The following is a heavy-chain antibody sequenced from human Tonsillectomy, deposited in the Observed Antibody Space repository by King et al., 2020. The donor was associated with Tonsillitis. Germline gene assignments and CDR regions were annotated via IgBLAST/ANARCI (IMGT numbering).Heavy chain of an antibody. CDR3: ARDRGSGWYGYFQH. CDR1: GGSISTYY. J-gene: IGHJ1*01. CDR2: IYYSGST. V-gene: IGHV4-59*01. Sequence: VQLQESGPGLVKPSETLSLTCTVSGGSISTYYWGWIRQPPGKGLEWIGYIYYSGSTNYNPSLKSPVTISVDTSTNQFSLKLSSVTAADTAVYYCARDRGSGWYGYFQHWGQGTLVTVSS. D-gene: IGHD6-19*01.